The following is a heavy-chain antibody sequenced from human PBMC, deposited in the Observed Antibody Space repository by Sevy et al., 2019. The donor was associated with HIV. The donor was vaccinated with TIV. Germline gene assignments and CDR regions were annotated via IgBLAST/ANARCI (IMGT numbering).Heavy chain of an antibody. D-gene: IGHD1-26*01. J-gene: IGHJ3*02. CDR3: ARVPRKVGAPAVRAFDI. CDR2: ISSSSSYI. Sequence: SGYLRLSCAASGFTFSSYSMNWVRQAPGKGLEWVSSISSSSSYIYYADSVKGRFTISRDNAKNSLYLQMNSLRAEDTAMYYCARVPRKVGAPAVRAFDIWGQGTMVNVSS. V-gene: IGHV3-21*01. CDR1: GFTFSSYS.